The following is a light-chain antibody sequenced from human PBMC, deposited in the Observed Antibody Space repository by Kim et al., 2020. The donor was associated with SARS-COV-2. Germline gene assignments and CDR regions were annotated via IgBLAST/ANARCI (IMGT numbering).Light chain of an antibody. CDR3: SSYAGSNTVV. CDR1: SSDVGGSNF. CDR2: EVN. Sequence: QSVTLPCTGTSSDVGGSNFVSWYQQHPGKAPRLIIYEVNQRPSGVPDRFSGSKSANTASLTVSGLQAEDEAAYFCSSYAGSNTVVFGGGTQLTVL. V-gene: IGLV2-8*01. J-gene: IGLJ2*01.